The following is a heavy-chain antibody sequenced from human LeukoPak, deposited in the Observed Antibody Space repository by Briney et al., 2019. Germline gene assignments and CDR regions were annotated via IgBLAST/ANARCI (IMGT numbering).Heavy chain of an antibody. J-gene: IGHJ4*02. CDR2: IHSDGST. V-gene: IGHV3-53*01. Sequence: PGRSLRLSRAASRFTLSINYTSCVRQAPGKGLEWVSVIHSDGSTYYADYVKGQFTISGDNSQNTLYLQMNRLRAEDTALEYLARDSALYGIAAAGTVGGVWGQGTLVTVSS. D-gene: IGHD6-13*01. CDR3: ARDSALYGIAAAGTVGGV. CDR1: RFTLSINY.